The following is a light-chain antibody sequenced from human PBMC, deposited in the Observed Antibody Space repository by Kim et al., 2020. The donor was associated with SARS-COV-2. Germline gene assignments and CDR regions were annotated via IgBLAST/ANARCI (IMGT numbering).Light chain of an antibody. CDR3: QSYNSAPWT. V-gene: IGKV1-27*01. Sequence: ASVGDRVTITCRASQDISHYLVWFQQKPGKAPKLLIYAASALHSEVPSRFSGSGAGTDFTLTISSLQPEDVATYYCQSYNSAPWTFGQGTKVDIK. CDR2: AAS. CDR1: QDISHY. J-gene: IGKJ1*01.